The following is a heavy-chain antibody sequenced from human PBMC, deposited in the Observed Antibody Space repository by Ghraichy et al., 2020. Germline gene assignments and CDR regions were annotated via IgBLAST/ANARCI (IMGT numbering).Heavy chain of an antibody. CDR1: GFSFNNYG. J-gene: IGHJ4*02. V-gene: IGHV3-30*18. CDR3: AKDWYRLLFGYFDS. CDR2: VSFDESDK. D-gene: IGHD2-2*01. Sequence: GGSLRLSCAASGFSFNNYGMHWVRQAPGKGLEWVALVSFDESDKYYADSVKGRFTISRDNSKNILYLQMNSLRAEDTALYYCAKDWYRLLFGYFDSWGQGTLVTVSS.